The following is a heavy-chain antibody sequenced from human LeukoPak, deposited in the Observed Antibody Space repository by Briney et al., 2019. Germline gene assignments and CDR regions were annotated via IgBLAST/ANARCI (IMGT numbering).Heavy chain of an antibody. J-gene: IGHJ6*03. CDR2: IWFDGTNK. D-gene: IGHD2-21*01. CDR3: AKEHIGYAPKGDMDV. Sequence: PGGSLRLSCAASGFTFSTYGMHWVRQAPGKGLEWVAVIWFDGTNKYYADSVKGRFTISRDNSGNTLYLQMNSLTADDTAVYYCAKEHIGYAPKGDMDVWGEGATVTVSS. CDR1: GFTFSTYG. V-gene: IGHV3-33*06.